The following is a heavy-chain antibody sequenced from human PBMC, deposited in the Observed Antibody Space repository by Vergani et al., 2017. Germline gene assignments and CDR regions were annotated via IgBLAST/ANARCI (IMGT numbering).Heavy chain of an antibody. CDR3: ARELVATTARNYYYYYGMDV. D-gene: IGHD5-12*01. V-gene: IGHV3-74*01. CDR1: GFTFSSYW. Sequence: EVQLVESGGGLVQPGGSLRLSCAASGFTFSSYWMHWVRQAPGKGLGWVSRINSDGSSTSYADSVKGRFTISRDNAKNTLYLQMNSLRAEDTAVYYCARELVATTARNYYYYYGMDVWGQGTTVTVSS. CDR2: INSDGSST. J-gene: IGHJ6*02.